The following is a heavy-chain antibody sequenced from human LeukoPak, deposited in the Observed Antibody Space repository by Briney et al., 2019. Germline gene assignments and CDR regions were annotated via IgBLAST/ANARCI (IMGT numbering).Heavy chain of an antibody. D-gene: IGHD1-26*01. CDR2: ISGSGGST. J-gene: IGHJ3*02. V-gene: IGHV3-23*01. Sequence: GGSLRLSCAASGFTSSSYAMSWVRQAPGKGLEWVSAISGSGGSTYYADSVKGRFTISRDNSKNTLYLQMNSLRAEDTAVYYCAKNGCELIKGGAFDIWGQGTMVTVSS. CDR3: AKNGCELIKGGAFDI. CDR1: GFTSSSYA.